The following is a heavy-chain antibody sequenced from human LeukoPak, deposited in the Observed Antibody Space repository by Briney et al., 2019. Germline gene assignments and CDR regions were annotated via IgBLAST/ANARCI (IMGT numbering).Heavy chain of an antibody. CDR3: ARHGILTDHSVRF. V-gene: IGHV4-39*01. CDR2: VFHTGIT. Sequence: SSETLSLTCTVSGGSITGKNDYWGWIRQTRCKGLEWIGTVFHTGITHYNPSLKSRINISVDTSKNQFSLNLNSVTAADTALYYCARHGILTDHSVRFWGQGILVTVSA. D-gene: IGHD3-9*01. CDR1: GGSITGKNDY. J-gene: IGHJ4*02.